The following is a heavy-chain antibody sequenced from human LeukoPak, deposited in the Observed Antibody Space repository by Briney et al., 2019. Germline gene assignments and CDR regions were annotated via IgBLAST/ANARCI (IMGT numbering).Heavy chain of an antibody. V-gene: IGHV3-9*03. CDR3: AKGPDYDILTPIDY. CDR1: GFTFDDYA. CDR2: ISWNSGRR. J-gene: IGHJ4*02. Sequence: GGSLRLSCVGSGFTFDDYAMHWVRQAPGKGLEWVSGISWNSGRRGYADSVKGRFTISRDNAKTSLYLQMNSLRAEDMALYYCAKGPDYDILTPIDYWGQGTLVTVSS. D-gene: IGHD3-9*01.